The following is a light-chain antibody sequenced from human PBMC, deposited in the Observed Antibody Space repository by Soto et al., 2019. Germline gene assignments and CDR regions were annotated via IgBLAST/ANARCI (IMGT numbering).Light chain of an antibody. CDR1: ESLFGF. J-gene: IGKJ2*01. CDR3: QSYNDWPFA. Sequence: DIVLTQSPATLSVSPGDRVTLSCRASESLFGFLAWYQQKPCQAPRLLMYVVSTRATGIPARFRGGGSATDFPLTISSLQSEDSAFYFCQSYNDWPFASGLGTRLAI. V-gene: IGKV3-15*01. CDR2: VVS.